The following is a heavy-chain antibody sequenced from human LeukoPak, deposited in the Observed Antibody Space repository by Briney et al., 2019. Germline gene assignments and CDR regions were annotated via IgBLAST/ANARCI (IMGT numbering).Heavy chain of an antibody. V-gene: IGHV4-34*01. CDR2: INHSGST. CDR3: ARGPVATIPGYYYYYYGMDV. Sequence: SETLSLTCAVYGGSFSGCYWSWIRQPPGKGLEWIGEINHSGSTNYNPSLKSRVTISVDTSKNQFSLKLSSVTAADTAVYYCARGPVATIPGYYYYYYGMDVWGQGTTVTVSS. J-gene: IGHJ6*02. CDR1: GGSFSGCY. D-gene: IGHD5-12*01.